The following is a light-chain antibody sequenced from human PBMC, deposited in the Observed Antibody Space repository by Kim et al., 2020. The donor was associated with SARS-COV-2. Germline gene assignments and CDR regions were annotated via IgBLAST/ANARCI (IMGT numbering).Light chain of an antibody. V-gene: IGKV3-20*01. CDR2: DSS. CDR1: QSVNTRF. J-gene: IGKJ1*01. CDR3: QQYRTSSWT. Sequence: SPGETATLSCRARQSVNTRFLAWYQQKPGQAPRLLIYDSSSRATGIPDRFGGSGSGTDFTLTISRLEPEDFAVYYCQQYRTSSWTFGQGTKVDIK.